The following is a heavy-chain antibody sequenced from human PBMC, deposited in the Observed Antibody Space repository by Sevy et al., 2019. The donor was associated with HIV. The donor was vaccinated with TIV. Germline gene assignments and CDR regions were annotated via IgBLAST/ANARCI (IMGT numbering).Heavy chain of an antibody. V-gene: IGHV4-34*01. D-gene: IGHD2-2*01. CDR3: ARSPPVVVVPGAPSWFDP. CDR1: GGSFSGYY. J-gene: IGHJ5*02. Sequence: ASETLSLTCAVHGGSFSGYYWSWIRESPGKGLEWIGEINDSGITNYNPSLKSRFTISVDTSKKEFSLRLSPVTAADTAVYYCARSPPVVVVPGAPSWFDPWGQGTLVTVSS. CDR2: INDSGIT.